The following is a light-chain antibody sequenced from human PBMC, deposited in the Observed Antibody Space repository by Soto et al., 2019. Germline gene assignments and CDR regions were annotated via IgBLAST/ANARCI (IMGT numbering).Light chain of an antibody. CDR2: LEGSGSY. Sequence: QPVLTQSSSASASLGSSVKLTCTLSSGHSSYIIAWHQQQPGKAPRYLMKLEGSGSYNKGSGVPDRFSGSSSGADRYLTISSLQFQDEADYYCVTCDSNTHTVFGGGTKLTVL. CDR3: VTCDSNTHTV. J-gene: IGLJ3*02. V-gene: IGLV4-60*02. CDR1: SGHSSYI.